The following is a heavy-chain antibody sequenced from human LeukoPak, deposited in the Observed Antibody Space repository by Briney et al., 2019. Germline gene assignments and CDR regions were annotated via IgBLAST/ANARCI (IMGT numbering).Heavy chain of an antibody. V-gene: IGHV1-46*01. J-gene: IGHJ3*02. Sequence: GASVKVSCKASGYTFTSYYMHWVRQAPGQGLEWMGIINPSGGSTSYAQKFQGRVTMTRDTSISTAYMELSRLRSDDTAVYYCARLLRKPGGTTKVSAFDIWGQGTMVTVSS. CDR3: ARLLRKPGGTTKVSAFDI. CDR2: INPSGGST. CDR1: GYTFTSYY. D-gene: IGHD1-7*01.